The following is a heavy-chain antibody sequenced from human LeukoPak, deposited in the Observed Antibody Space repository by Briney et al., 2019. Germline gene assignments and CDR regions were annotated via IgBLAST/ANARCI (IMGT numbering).Heavy chain of an antibody. D-gene: IGHD3-10*01. CDR3: ARDGYYGSGLDY. CDR2: INPTGSST. J-gene: IGHJ4*02. Sequence: GASVKVSCKASGYTLTNYYMHWVRQAPGQGLEWMGLINPTGSSTNYAQKFRGRVTMTRDTSTSTVYMELSSLRSEDTAVYYCARDGYYGSGLDYWGQGTLVTVSS. CDR1: GYTLTNYY. V-gene: IGHV1-46*01.